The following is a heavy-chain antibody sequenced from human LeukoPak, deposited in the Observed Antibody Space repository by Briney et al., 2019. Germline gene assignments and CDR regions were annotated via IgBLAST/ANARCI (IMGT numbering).Heavy chain of an antibody. CDR2: MNPNSGNT. CDR1: GYTFTSYD. Sequence: ASVKVSCKASGYTFTSYDINWVRQATGQGLGWMGWMNPNSGNTGYAQKFQGRVTMTRNTSISTAYMELSSLRSEDTAVYYCARKYYDILTGHERFDPWGQGTLVTVSS. D-gene: IGHD3-9*01. J-gene: IGHJ5*02. V-gene: IGHV1-8*01. CDR3: ARKYYDILTGHERFDP.